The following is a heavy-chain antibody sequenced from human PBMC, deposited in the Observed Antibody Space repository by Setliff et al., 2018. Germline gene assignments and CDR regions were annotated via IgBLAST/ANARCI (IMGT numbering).Heavy chain of an antibody. Sequence: GGSLRLSCAASGFTVSSNYMSWVRQAPGKGLEWVSVIYSGGSTYYADSVKGRFTISRDNSKNTLYLQMNSLRAEDTAVYYCARGLSYYDSSGYLLAPYAFDIWGQGTMVTVSS. D-gene: IGHD3-22*01. J-gene: IGHJ3*02. CDR2: IYSGGST. V-gene: IGHV3-66*01. CDR1: GFTVSSNY. CDR3: ARGLSYYDSSGYLLAPYAFDI.